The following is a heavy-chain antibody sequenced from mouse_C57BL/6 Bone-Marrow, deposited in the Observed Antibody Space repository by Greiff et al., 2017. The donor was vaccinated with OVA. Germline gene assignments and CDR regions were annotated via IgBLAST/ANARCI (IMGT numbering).Heavy chain of an antibody. D-gene: IGHD1-1*01. CDR2: IYPRSGNT. J-gene: IGHJ2*01. CDR3: ARFPVTTVVATDY. V-gene: IGHV1-81*01. CDR1: GYTFTSYG. Sequence: VQLQQSGAELAKPGASVKLSCKASGYTFTSYGISWVKQRTGQGLEWIGEIYPRSGNTYYNEKFKGKATLTADKSSSTAYMELRSLTSEDSAVYFCARFPVTTVVATDYWGQGTTLTVSS.